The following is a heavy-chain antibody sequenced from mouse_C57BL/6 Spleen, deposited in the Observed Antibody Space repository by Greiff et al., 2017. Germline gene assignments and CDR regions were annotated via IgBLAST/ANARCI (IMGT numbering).Heavy chain of an antibody. CDR2: IYPGDGDT. D-gene: IGHD2-10*01. CDR1: GYAFRSYW. J-gene: IGHJ2*01. Sequence: VQLQESRAELVKPGASLKISWRTSGYAFRSYWMSWVTQSPGKGLEWIGQIYPGDGDTNYNGKFKGKATLTADKSSSTAYMQLSSLTSADSSYFYGESRYLHIFPTDHCAQGTPPIVSS. CDR3: ESRYLHIFPTDH. V-gene: IGHV1-80*01.